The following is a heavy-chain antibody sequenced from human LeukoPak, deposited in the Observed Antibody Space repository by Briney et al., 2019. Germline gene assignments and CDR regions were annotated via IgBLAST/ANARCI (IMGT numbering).Heavy chain of an antibody. CDR2: ISGSGGST. J-gene: IGHJ4*02. V-gene: IGHV3-23*01. CDR1: GFTFSSYA. D-gene: IGHD3-3*01. Sequence: GGSLRLSCAASGFTFSSYAMSWVRQAPGKGLEWVSAISGSGGSTYYADSVKGRFTISRDNSKNTLYLQMNSLRAEDTAVYYCAKDPYDFWSGFTPFDYWGQGTLVTVSS. CDR3: AKDPYDFWSGFTPFDY.